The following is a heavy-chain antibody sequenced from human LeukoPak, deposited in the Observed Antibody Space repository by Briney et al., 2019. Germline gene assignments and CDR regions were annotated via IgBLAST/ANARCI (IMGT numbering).Heavy chain of an antibody. V-gene: IGHV1-8*03. CDR1: GYTFTSYG. J-gene: IGHJ4*02. Sequence: ASVKVSCKASGYTFTSYGISWVRQAPGQGLEWMGWMNPNSGNTGYAQKFQGRVTITRNTSISTAYMGLSSLRSEDTAVYYCARGPSFRYQPRPYYFDYWGQGTLVTVSS. CDR2: MNPNSGNT. D-gene: IGHD2-2*01. CDR3: ARGPSFRYQPRPYYFDY.